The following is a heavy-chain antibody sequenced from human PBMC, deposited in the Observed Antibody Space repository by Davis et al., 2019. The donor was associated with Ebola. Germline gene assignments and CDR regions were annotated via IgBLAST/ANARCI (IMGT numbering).Heavy chain of an antibody. Sequence: MPSETLSLTCAVYGGSFSGYYWSWIRQPPGKGLEWIGYIYYSGSTNYNPSLKSRVTISVDTSKNQFSLKLSSVTAADTAVYYCAIGGSGSYGWFDPWGQGTLVTVSS. CDR3: AIGGSGSYGWFDP. CDR2: IYYSGST. CDR1: GGSFSGYY. V-gene: IGHV4-59*01. J-gene: IGHJ5*02. D-gene: IGHD3-10*01.